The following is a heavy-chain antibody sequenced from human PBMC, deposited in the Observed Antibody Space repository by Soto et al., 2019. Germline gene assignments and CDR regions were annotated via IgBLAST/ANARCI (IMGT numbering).Heavy chain of an antibody. J-gene: IGHJ4*02. CDR2: IAFTGSAT. Sequence: PGGSLRLSCATSGFTFHDYAMSWVRQAPGKGLEWVSAIAFTGSATYYADSVKGRFTISRDNSKNIVYLQMNSLRVDDTALYYCVKEVEKVRLVAFAIWGQGTQVTV. D-gene: IGHD2-2*01. CDR3: VKEVEKVRLVAFAI. V-gene: IGHV3-23*01. CDR1: GFTFHDYA.